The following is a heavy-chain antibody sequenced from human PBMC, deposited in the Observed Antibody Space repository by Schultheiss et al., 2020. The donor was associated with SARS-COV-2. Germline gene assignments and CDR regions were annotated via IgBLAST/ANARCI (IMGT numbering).Heavy chain of an antibody. V-gene: IGHV4-59*01. CDR1: GGSFSGYY. CDR3: ARVGGYCSSTSCPNWFDP. CDR2: IYYSASP. D-gene: IGHD2-2*01. Sequence: SETLSLTCAVYGGSFSGYYWSWIRQPPGKGLEWIGYIYYSASPKYNPSLKSRVTISVDTSKNHFSLKLNSVNAADAAVYYCARVGGYCSSTSCPNWFDPWGQGTLVTVSS. J-gene: IGHJ5*02.